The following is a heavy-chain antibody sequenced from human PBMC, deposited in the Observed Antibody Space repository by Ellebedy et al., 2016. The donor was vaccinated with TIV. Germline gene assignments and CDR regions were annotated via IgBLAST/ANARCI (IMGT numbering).Heavy chain of an antibody. J-gene: IGHJ4*02. CDR2: IDTIGDTT. Sequence: GGSLRLSXAASGFTFNRYVMSWVRQAPGKGLEWVSSIDTIGDTTYYADSVKGRFTISRDNSKNTLSLQMNSLRAEDTAIYHCAKHLYWELLGGVLDYWGQGTLVTVSS. CDR1: GFTFNRYV. V-gene: IGHV3-23*01. CDR3: AKHLYWELLGGVLDY. D-gene: IGHD3-16*01.